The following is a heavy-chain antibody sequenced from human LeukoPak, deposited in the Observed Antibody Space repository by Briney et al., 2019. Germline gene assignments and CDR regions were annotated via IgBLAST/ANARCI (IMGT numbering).Heavy chain of an antibody. D-gene: IGHD3-10*01. CDR1: GFTFSSYG. V-gene: IGHV3-30*18. CDR2: ISSDGSNA. CDR3: AKDLSGRKGPFDY. Sequence: GGSLRLPCAASGFTFSSYGMHWVRQAPGKGLEWVAVISSDGSNAYYADSVKGRFTMSRDNSKNTLFVQMNSLRAEDTAVYYCAKDLSGRKGPFDYWGQGTLVTVSS. J-gene: IGHJ4*02.